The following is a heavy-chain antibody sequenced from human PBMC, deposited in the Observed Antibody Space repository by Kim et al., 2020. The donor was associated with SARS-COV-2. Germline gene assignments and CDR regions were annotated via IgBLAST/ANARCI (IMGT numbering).Heavy chain of an antibody. J-gene: IGHJ3*02. V-gene: IGHV3-7*03. Sequence: YYVDSVKGRFTISRDNAKNSLYLQMNSLRAEDTAVYYCAREGTSSGAFDIWGQGTMVTVSS. CDR3: AREGTSSGAFDI. D-gene: IGHD2-2*01.